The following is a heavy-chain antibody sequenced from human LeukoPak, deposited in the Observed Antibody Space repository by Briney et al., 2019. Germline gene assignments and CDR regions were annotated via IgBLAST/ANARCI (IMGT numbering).Heavy chain of an antibody. D-gene: IGHD6-13*01. CDR3: ARGAPGDIAAAGGDYYYGMDV. CDR2: INHSGST. CDR1: GGSFSGYY. Sequence: SETLSLTCAVYGGSFSGYYWSWIRQPPGKGLEWIGEINHSGSTNYNPSLKSRVTISVDPSNNQFSLKLSSMTAADTAVYYCARGAPGDIAAAGGDYYYGMDVWGQGTTVSVSS. J-gene: IGHJ6*02. V-gene: IGHV4-34*01.